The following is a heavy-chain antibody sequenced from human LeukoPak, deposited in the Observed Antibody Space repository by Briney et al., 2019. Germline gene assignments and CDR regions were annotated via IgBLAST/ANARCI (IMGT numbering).Heavy chain of an antibody. J-gene: IGHJ5*02. D-gene: IGHD6-19*01. Sequence: GGSLRLSCAASGFTFSVSWMSWVRQAPGKGLEWVANIKQDGSEKYYVDSVKGRFTISRDNAKNSLYLQMNSLRAEDTAVYYCARDTVSSGIAVAGVFDPWGQGTLVTVSS. CDR3: ARDTVSSGIAVAGVFDP. CDR2: IKQDGSEK. CDR1: GFTFSVSW. V-gene: IGHV3-7*01.